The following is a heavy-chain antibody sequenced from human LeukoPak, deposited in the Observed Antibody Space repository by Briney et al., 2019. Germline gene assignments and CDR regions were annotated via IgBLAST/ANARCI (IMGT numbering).Heavy chain of an antibody. D-gene: IGHD3-10*01. CDR1: GDSVSSNSAA. CDR3: ARDPTAMTRGVPNWFDL. Sequence: SQTLSLTCVISGDSVSSNSAAWTWIRQSPLRGLEWLGRTYYRSKWYFDYAASVKSRISINSDTSTNQFSLQLNSVSPEDTAVYYCARDPTAMTRGVPNWFDLWGQGTQVIVSS. J-gene: IGHJ5*02. V-gene: IGHV6-1*01. CDR2: TYYRSKWYF.